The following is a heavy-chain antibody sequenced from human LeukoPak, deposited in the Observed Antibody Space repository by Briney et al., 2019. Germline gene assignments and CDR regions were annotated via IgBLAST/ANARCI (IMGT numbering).Heavy chain of an antibody. CDR3: ARGRGAVPAAMRPVDDAIDI. Sequence: SETLSLTCTVSGGSISSGGYYWSWIRQHPGKGLEWIGYIYYSGSTYYNPSLKSRVTISVDTSKNQFSLKLSSVTAADTAVYYCARGRGAVPAAMRPVDDAIDIWGQGTMVVVSS. J-gene: IGHJ3*02. V-gene: IGHV4-31*03. D-gene: IGHD2-2*01. CDR1: GGSISSGGYY. CDR2: IYYSGST.